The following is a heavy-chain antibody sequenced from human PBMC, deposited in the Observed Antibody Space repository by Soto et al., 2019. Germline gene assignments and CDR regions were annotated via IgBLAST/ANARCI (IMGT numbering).Heavy chain of an antibody. CDR3: ARGYYSDNNGSHQGYFRH. Sequence: QLQLQESGSGLVKPSQTLSLTCVVSGGSISSGSYSWSWIRQPPGMGLEWLGYIYQSGSTYYNPSLKSRVTMSVDWSKNQFSLNLTSVTAADTAVYYCARGYYSDNNGSHQGYFRHWDQGTLVTVSS. CDR2: IYQSGST. CDR1: GGSISSGSYS. J-gene: IGHJ1*01. V-gene: IGHV4-30-2*01. D-gene: IGHD3-22*01.